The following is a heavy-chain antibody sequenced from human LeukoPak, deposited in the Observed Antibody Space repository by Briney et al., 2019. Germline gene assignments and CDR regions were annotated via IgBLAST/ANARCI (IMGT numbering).Heavy chain of an antibody. D-gene: IGHD5-18*01. CDR3: ARGSGKGIRLWLTPHYYFDY. CDR2: MNPNSGNT. V-gene: IGHV1-8*01. J-gene: IGHJ4*02. CDR1: GYTFTSYD. Sequence: GASVKVSCKASGYTFTSYDIHWVRQATGQGLEWMGWMNPNSGNTGYAQKFQGRVTMTRNTSISTAYMELSSLRSEDTAVYYCARGSGKGIRLWLTPHYYFDYWGQGTLVTVSS.